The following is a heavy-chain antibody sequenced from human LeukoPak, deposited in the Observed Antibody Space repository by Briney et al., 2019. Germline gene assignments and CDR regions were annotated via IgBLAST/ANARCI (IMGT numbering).Heavy chain of an antibody. V-gene: IGHV3-23*01. Sequence: GRSLRLSCAASGFTFSSYAMSWVRQAPGKGLEWVSGISGSGGSTYYADSVKGRFAISRDNSKNTLYVQMNSLRAEDTAVYYCATTLLRASTYMDVWGKGTTVTVSS. CDR1: GFTFSSYA. CDR3: ATTLLRASTYMDV. CDR2: ISGSGGST. J-gene: IGHJ6*03. D-gene: IGHD1-1*01.